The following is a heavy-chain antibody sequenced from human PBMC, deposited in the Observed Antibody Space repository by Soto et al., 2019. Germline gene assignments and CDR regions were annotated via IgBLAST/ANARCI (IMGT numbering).Heavy chain of an antibody. V-gene: IGHV4-30-4*01. CDR3: ARDSEYGEPN. CDR1: GGSISSGYYY. Sequence: SETLSLTCTVSGGSISSGYYYWNWIRQPPGKGLECIGYIYYTGSTYYNPSLKSRVSISVDTSKNQFSLKLSSVTAADTAVYYCARDSEYGEPNWGLGTLVTVSS. J-gene: IGHJ4*02. D-gene: IGHD4-17*01. CDR2: IYYTGST.